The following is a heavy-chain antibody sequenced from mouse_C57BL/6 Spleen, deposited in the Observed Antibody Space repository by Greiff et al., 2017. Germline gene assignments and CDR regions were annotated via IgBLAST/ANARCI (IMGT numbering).Heavy chain of an antibody. D-gene: IGHD2-5*01. Sequence: EVQLQQSVAELVRPGASVKLSCTASGFNIKNTYMHWVKQRPEQGLEWIGRIDPANGNTKYAPKFQGKATITADTSSNTAYLQLSSLTSEDTAIYYCAILYYSNYVGFAYWGQGTLVTVSA. CDR3: AILYYSNYVGFAY. CDR1: GFNIKNTY. CDR2: IDPANGNT. J-gene: IGHJ3*01. V-gene: IGHV14-3*01.